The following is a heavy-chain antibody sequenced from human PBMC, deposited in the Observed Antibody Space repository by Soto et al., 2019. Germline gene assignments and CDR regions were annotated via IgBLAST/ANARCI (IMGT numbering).Heavy chain of an antibody. V-gene: IGHV4-31*03. CDR3: ARDPGGGGWSGYSPLFDY. J-gene: IGHJ4*02. CDR1: GGSISSGGYY. Sequence: QVQLQESGPGLVKPSQTLSLTCTVSGGSISSGGYYWSWIRQHPGKGLEWIGYIYYSGSTYYNPSLKSRVTISVDTSKNHFSLKLSSVTAADTAVYYCARDPGGGGWSGYSPLFDYWGQGTLVTVSS. CDR2: IYYSGST. D-gene: IGHD3-3*01.